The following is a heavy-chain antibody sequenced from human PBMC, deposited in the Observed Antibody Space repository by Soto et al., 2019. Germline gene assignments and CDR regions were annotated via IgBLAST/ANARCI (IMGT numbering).Heavy chain of an antibody. J-gene: IGHJ3*02. CDR3: ARPGYYDSSGYWRSPFDI. CDR2: MHYSGNT. V-gene: IGHV4-39*01. D-gene: IGHD3-22*01. CDR1: GGSLSSSNYY. Sequence: QLQLQESGPGLVKPSETLSLTCTLSGGSLSSSNYYWGWIRQPPGKGLEWIGSMHYSGNTYYNPSLKSRVTISVDTSKNQFSLKLSSVTAADTAVYYCARPGYYDSSGYWRSPFDIWGQGTMVTVSS.